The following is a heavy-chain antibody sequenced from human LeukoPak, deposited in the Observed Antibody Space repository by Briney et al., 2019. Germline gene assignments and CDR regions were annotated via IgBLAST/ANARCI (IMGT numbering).Heavy chain of an antibody. V-gene: IGHV1-46*01. CDR3: ARSLWFGESYRGNDY. J-gene: IGHJ4*02. CDR2: INPSGGST. D-gene: IGHD3-10*01. Sequence: ASVKVSCKASGYTFISYYMNWVRQAPGQGLEWMGIINPSGGSTSYAQKFQGRVTITRDMSTSTVYMELSSLRSEDTAVYYCARSLWFGESYRGNDYWGQGTLVTVSS. CDR1: GYTFISYY.